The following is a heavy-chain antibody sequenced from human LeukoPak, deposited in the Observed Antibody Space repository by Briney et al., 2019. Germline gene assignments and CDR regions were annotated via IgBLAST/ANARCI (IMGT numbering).Heavy chain of an antibody. CDR2: IYGGGTT. V-gene: IGHV3-66*01. J-gene: IGHJ4*02. CDR3: ASSFRITGMTYYS. Sequence: GSLRLSCAGSGFTVSKDYMTWVRQAPGKGLECVSAIYGGGTTYYADSVKGRFTISRDTARNTMYLQMNSLRAEDTAVYYCASSFRITGMTYYSWGQGTLVTVSS. CDR1: GFTVSKDY. D-gene: IGHD1-20*01.